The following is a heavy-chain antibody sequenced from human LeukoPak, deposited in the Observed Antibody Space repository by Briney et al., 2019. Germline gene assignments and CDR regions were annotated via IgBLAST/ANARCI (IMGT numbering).Heavy chain of an antibody. D-gene: IGHD7-27*01. V-gene: IGHV4-39*01. J-gene: IGHJ4*02. CDR3: ARRPHNWGFDY. CDR1: GGSISINSYY. Sequence: SETLSLTCTVSGGSISINSYYWGWIRQPPGKGLEWIGTIHYSGTSYYNPPLRSRVTISVDTSKSQFSLKVRSVTAADTAVFYCARRPHNWGFDYWGQGTLVTVSS. CDR2: IHYSGTS.